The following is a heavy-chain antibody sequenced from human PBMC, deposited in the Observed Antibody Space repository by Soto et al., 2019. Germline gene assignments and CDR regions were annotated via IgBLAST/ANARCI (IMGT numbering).Heavy chain of an antibody. V-gene: IGHV1-3*01. Sequence: QVQLVQSGAEVKNPGASVKVSCRASGYTFTGYAIHWIRQAPGQRLEWIGKIDPGNGNTKYSQNFQGRVTITRDTSASAAYMELNTLGSEDTSIYYCARSETGYSRFDYWGQGTLVTVSS. CDR1: GYTFTGYA. D-gene: IGHD3-9*01. CDR2: IDPGNGNT. J-gene: IGHJ4*02. CDR3: ARSETGYSRFDY.